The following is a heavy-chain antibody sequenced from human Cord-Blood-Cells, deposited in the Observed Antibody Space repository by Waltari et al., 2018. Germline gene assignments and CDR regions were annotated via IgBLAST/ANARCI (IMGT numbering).Heavy chain of an antibody. D-gene: IGHD5-18*01. V-gene: IGHV3-53*01. CDR2: IYSGGST. CDR3: ARESGYSYGYYFDY. Sequence: EVQLVESGGGLIQTGGSVRLSCAASGFTVSSNYMSWLRQAPGKGLEWVSVIYSGGSTYYADSVKGRFTISRDNSKNTLYLQMNSLRAEDTAVYYCARESGYSYGYYFDYWGQGTLVTVSS. CDR1: GFTVSSNY. J-gene: IGHJ4*02.